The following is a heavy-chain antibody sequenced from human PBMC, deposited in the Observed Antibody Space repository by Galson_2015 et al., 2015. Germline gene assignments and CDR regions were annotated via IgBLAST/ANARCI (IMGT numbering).Heavy chain of an antibody. Sequence: SETLSLTRAVSGYSISSGYYWGWIRQPPGKGLEWIGSIYHSGSTYYNPSHKSRVTISVDTSKNQFSLKLSSVTAADTAVYYCTRDGVRTYWGQGTLVTVSS. D-gene: IGHD3-16*01. CDR3: TRDGVRTY. CDR1: GYSISSGYY. V-gene: IGHV4-38-2*02. J-gene: IGHJ4*02. CDR2: IYHSGST.